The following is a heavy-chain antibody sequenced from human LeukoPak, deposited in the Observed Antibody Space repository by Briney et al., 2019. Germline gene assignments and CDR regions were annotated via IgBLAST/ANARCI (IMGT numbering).Heavy chain of an antibody. CDR1: GGSFSGYY. CDR3: ARVGYYYYMDV. CDR2: INHSGST. Sequence: SETLSLTCAVYGGSFSGYYWSWIRQPPGKGLEWIGEINHSGSTNYNPSLKSRVTISVDTSKNQFSLKLSSVTAADTAVYYCARVGYYYYMDVWGKGTTVTISS. J-gene: IGHJ6*03. V-gene: IGHV4-34*01.